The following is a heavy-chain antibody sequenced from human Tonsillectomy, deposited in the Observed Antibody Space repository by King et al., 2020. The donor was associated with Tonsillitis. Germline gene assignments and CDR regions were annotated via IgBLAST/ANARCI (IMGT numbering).Heavy chain of an antibody. J-gene: IGHJ5*02. CDR2: ISSSGSTI. V-gene: IGHV3-48*03. Sequence: VQLVESGGGLVQPGGSLRLSCAASGFTFSSYEMNWVRQAPGKGLEWVSYISSSGSTIYYADSVKGRFTISRDNAKNSLSLQMNSLRAEDTAFYYCARGPTVTTLDWFDPWGQGTLVTVSS. CDR3: ARGPTVTTLDWFDP. CDR1: GFTFSSYE. D-gene: IGHD4-17*01.